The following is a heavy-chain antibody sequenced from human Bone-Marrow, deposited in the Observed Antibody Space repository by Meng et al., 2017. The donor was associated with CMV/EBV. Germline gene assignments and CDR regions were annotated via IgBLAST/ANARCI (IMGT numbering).Heavy chain of an antibody. Sequence: ASVKVSCKASGYTFTGYYMHWVRQAPGQGLEWMGCINPNNADTKFAQRFQGRVTLTRDTSISTAYMGLSRLRSDDTYVYYGARGPFSSCWYSLDLWGQGTLVPVSS. J-gene: IGHJ4*02. CDR1: GYTFTGYY. CDR3: ARGPFSSCWYSLDL. CDR2: INPNNADT. V-gene: IGHV1-2*02. D-gene: IGHD6-13*01.